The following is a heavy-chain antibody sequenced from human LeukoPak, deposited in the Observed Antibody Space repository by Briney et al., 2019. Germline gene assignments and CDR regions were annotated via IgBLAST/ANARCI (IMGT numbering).Heavy chain of an antibody. D-gene: IGHD2-21*01. J-gene: IGHJ4*02. V-gene: IGHV3-30*02. CDR1: GFTFSNYG. CDR3: AKDICGGDCYPHGGY. Sequence: GGSLILSCGASGFTFSNYGMHWVRQAPGKGLEWVAFIPYDGSNKYYADSLKGRFTISRDNSKDTLYLQMNSLRAEDTAIYYCAKDICGGDCYPHGGYWGQGTLVTVSS. CDR2: IPYDGSNK.